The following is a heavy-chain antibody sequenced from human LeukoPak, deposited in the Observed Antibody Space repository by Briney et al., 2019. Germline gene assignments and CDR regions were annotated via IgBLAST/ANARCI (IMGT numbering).Heavy chain of an antibody. Sequence: PSETLSLTCAVYGGSFSGYYWSWIRQPPGKGLEWIGEINHSGSTNYNPSLKSRVTISVDTSKNQFSLKLSSVTAADTAAYYCARRVAARPLYWFDPWGQGTLVTVSS. V-gene: IGHV4-34*01. J-gene: IGHJ5*02. CDR3: ARRVAARPLYWFDP. CDR1: GGSFSGYY. D-gene: IGHD6-6*01. CDR2: INHSGST.